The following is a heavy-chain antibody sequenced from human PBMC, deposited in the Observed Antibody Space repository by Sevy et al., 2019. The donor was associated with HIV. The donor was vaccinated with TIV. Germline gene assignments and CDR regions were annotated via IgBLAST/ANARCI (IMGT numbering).Heavy chain of an antibody. J-gene: IGHJ4*02. V-gene: IGHV3-21*01. CDR1: GFTFSSYS. D-gene: IGHD2-15*01. CDR3: AREISVVGYCSGGSCYPAY. Sequence: GESLKISCAASGFTFSSYSMNWVRQAPGKGLEWVSSISSSSSYIYYAASVKGRFTISRDNSKNTLYLQMNSLRAEDTAVYYCAREISVVGYCSGGSCYPAYWGQGTLVTVSS. CDR2: ISSSSSYI.